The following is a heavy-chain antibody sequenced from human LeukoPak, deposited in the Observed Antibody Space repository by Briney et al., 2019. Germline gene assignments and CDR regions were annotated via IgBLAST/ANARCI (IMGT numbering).Heavy chain of an antibody. CDR3: ASLTCTWTYPRD. J-gene: IGHJ4*02. CDR1: GGSVSSSNYC. V-gene: IGHV4-39*01. CDR2: IYYSGST. Sequence: SETLSLTCTVSGGSVSSSNYCWGWIRQPPGKGLEWIASIYYSGSTYYNPSLKSRVTISVDTSKNQFSLKLSSVTAADTAVYFCASLTCTWTYPRDWGQGTLATVSS. D-gene: IGHD2-8*01.